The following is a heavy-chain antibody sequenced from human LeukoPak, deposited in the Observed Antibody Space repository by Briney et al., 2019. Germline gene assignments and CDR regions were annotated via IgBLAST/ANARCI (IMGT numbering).Heavy chain of an antibody. J-gene: IGHJ4*02. Sequence: PGGSLKLSCAASGFTFSGSAMHWVRQASGKGLEWVGRIRSKANSYATAYAASVKGRFTISRDNAKNSLYLQMNSLRAEDTAVYYCARDSRGAFDYWGQGTLVTVSS. D-gene: IGHD3-10*01. CDR3: ARDSRGAFDY. V-gene: IGHV3-73*01. CDR1: GFTFSGSA. CDR2: IRSKANSYAT.